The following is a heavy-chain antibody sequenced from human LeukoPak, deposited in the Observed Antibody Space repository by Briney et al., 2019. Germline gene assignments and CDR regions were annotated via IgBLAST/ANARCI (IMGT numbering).Heavy chain of an antibody. V-gene: IGHV3-33*01. J-gene: IGHJ6*02. CDR3: ARGTRAYYYNMDV. D-gene: IGHD2-2*01. Sequence: GGSLRLSCAASGFTFSSYGMHWVRQAPGKGLEWVAVIWYDKYYADSVKGRFTISRDSSKNTLYLQMNSLRAEDTAVYYCARGTRAYYYNMDVWGQGTTVTVS. CDR2: IWYDK. CDR1: GFTFSSYG.